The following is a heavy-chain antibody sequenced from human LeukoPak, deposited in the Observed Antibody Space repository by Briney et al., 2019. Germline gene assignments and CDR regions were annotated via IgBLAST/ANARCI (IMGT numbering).Heavy chain of an antibody. CDR1: GGSVSSYY. V-gene: IGHV4-59*08. Sequence: SETLSLTCTVSGGSVSSYYWSWIRQPPGKGLEWIGYIYYSGSPYYNPSLKSRVTISVDTSKNQFSLKLSSVTAADTAVYYCALDYGGGVGDYWGQGTLVTVSS. D-gene: IGHD4-23*01. CDR3: ALDYGGGVGDY. J-gene: IGHJ4*02. CDR2: IYYSGSP.